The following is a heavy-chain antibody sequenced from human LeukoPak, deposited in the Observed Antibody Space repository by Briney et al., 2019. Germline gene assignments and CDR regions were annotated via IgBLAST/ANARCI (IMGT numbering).Heavy chain of an antibody. J-gene: IGHJ4*02. V-gene: IGHV3-11*04. CDR1: GFTFSDFY. CDR2: SSNGGSTI. Sequence: GGSLRLSCAASGFTFSDFYMTWIRQAPGKGLEWVSYSSNGGSTIYYADSVKGRFTISRDNAKNSLYLQMNSLRAEDTAVYYCARGSTYYDSSGQAPFDYWGQGTLVNVSS. D-gene: IGHD3-22*01. CDR3: ARGSTYYDSSGQAPFDY.